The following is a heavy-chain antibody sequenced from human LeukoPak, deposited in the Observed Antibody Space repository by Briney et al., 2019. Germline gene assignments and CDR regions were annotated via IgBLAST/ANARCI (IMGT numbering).Heavy chain of an antibody. J-gene: IGHJ4*02. CDR3: ARDTRSESQIY. D-gene: IGHD2-2*01. CDR2: ISYDGSNK. CDR1: GFTFSSYA. Sequence: GRSLRLSCAASGFTFSSYAMHWVRQAPGKGLEWVAVISYDGSNKYYADSVKGRFTISRDNSKNTLYLQMNSLRAEDTAVYYCARDTRSESQIYWGQRTLVTVSS. V-gene: IGHV3-30*04.